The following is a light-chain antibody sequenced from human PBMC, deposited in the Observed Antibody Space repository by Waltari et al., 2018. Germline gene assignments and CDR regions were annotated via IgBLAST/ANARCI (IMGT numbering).Light chain of an antibody. J-gene: IGLJ3*02. CDR2: GNN. CDR3: PACDDSLSGGV. Sequence: QSLLSQPLSASGSPAQTVTITCSVSSSTIKRNSVYWYQQIPGTAPKLLIYGNNRRPPGVPNRFFSAKSGTSACLAICGLQSGDGADYHSPACDDSLSGGVFGRGTKLTVL. CDR1: SSTIKRNS. V-gene: IGLV1-47*01.